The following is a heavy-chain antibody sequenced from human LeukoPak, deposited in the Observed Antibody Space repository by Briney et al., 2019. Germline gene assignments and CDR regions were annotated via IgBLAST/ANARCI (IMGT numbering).Heavy chain of an antibody. CDR1: GGSISSSSFS. CDR2: ISYSGST. Sequence: PSETLSLTCTVSGGSISSSSFSWDWIRQPPGKGLEWIGSISYSGSTYYNPSLKSRVTISVDTSKNQFSLKLSSVTAADTAVYYCARLWMAVAKGAFDIWGQGTVVTVSS. V-gene: IGHV4-39*01. CDR3: ARLWMAVAKGAFDI. J-gene: IGHJ3*02. D-gene: IGHD6-19*01.